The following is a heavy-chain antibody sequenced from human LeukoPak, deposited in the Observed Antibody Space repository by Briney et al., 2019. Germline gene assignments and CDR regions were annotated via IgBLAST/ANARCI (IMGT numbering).Heavy chain of an antibody. CDR3: ARRVGATAGYDY. Sequence: KASETLSLTCTVSGGSISSYYWSWIRQPPGKGLEWIGYIYYSGSTNYNPSLKSRVTISVDTSKNQFSLKLSSVTAADTAVYYCARRVGATAGYDYWGQGTLVTVSS. CDR2: IYYSGST. D-gene: IGHD1-26*01. CDR1: GGSISSYY. V-gene: IGHV4-59*08. J-gene: IGHJ4*02.